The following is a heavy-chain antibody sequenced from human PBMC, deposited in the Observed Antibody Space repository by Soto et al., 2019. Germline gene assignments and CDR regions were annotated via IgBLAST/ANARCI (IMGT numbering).Heavy chain of an antibody. Sequence: GESLKISCKGSGYIFTSYWIGCFLQMPGKGLEWMGIIYPGDSDTRYSPSFQGQVTISADKSISTAYLQWSSLKASDTAMYYCARNRGYSYGYDYGMDVWGQGTTVTVSS. CDR3: ARNRGYSYGYDYGMDV. D-gene: IGHD5-18*01. CDR2: IYPGDSDT. V-gene: IGHV5-51*01. CDR1: GYIFTSYW. J-gene: IGHJ6*02.